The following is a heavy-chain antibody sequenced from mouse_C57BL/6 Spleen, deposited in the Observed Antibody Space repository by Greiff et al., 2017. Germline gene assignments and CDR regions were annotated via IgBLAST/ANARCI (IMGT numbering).Heavy chain of an antibody. V-gene: IGHV1-80*01. CDR1: GYAFSSYW. Sequence: QVQLQQSGAELVKPGASVKLSCKASGYAFSSYWMHWVKQRPGKGLEWIGMIYPGDGDTNYNEKFKGKATLTADKSSSTAYMQLSSLTSEDSAVYCCARSGCSLPMDYWGQGTSVTVSS. J-gene: IGHJ4*01. D-gene: IGHD3-1*01. CDR3: ARSGCSLPMDY. CDR2: IYPGDGDT.